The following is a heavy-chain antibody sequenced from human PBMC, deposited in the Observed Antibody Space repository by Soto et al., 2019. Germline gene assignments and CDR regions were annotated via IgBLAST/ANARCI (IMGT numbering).Heavy chain of an antibody. Sequence: TSETLSLTCTVSGASISSTSYYWGWIRQPPGKGLEWIGSMYYSGSTYYNPPLKSRVTVSVDTSKNQFSLKLSSVTAADTAVYYCARHVDSFSYPYYFDYWGHGTLVTVSS. D-gene: IGHD5-12*01. CDR3: ARHVDSFSYPYYFDY. V-gene: IGHV4-39*01. CDR2: MYYSGST. J-gene: IGHJ4*01. CDR1: GASISSTSYY.